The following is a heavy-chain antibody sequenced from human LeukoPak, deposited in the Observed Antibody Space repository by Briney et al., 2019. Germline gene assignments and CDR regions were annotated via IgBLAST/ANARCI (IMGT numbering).Heavy chain of an antibody. J-gene: IGHJ3*02. CDR1: GGSISSHY. V-gene: IGHV4-59*11. CDR2: IYYSGST. D-gene: IGHD7-27*01. CDR3: ARDLGRAFDI. Sequence: PSETLSLTCTVSGGSISSHYWSWIRQPPGKGLEWIGYIYYSGSTSYNPSLKSRVTISVDTSKSQFSLNLNSVTASDTAVYYCARDLGRAFDIGRQGTMLTVS.